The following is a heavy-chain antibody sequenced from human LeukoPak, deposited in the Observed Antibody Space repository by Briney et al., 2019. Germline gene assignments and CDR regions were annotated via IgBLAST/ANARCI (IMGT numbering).Heavy chain of an antibody. D-gene: IGHD3-3*01. J-gene: IGHJ6*03. Sequence: PSETLSLTCTVSGGSISNSSYYWGWIRQPPGKGLEWIGSIYYSGSTYYNPSLKSRVTISVDTSKSQFSLKLSSVTAADTAVYYCARDNTIFGVVIIGYYMDVWGKGTTVTVSS. CDR3: ARDNTIFGVVIIGYYMDV. CDR2: IYYSGST. V-gene: IGHV4-39*07. CDR1: GGSISNSSYY.